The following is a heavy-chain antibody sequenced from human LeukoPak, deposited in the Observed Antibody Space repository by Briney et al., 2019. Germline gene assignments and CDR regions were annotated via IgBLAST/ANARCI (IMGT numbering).Heavy chain of an antibody. D-gene: IGHD3-22*01. CDR1: GCTLTELS. Sequence: ASVKVSCKIPGCTLTELSMHWVRQAPGKGLESMGGFYPEDGETIYAQKFQGRVTMTEDTSTDTAYMELSSMRSEDTAVYYCATSPSYYYDSSGYFDYWGQGTLVSVS. J-gene: IGHJ4*02. CDR2: FYPEDGET. V-gene: IGHV1-24*01. CDR3: ATSPSYYYDSSGYFDY.